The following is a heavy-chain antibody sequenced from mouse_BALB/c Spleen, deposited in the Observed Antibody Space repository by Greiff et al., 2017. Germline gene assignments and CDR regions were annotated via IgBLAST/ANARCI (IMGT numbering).Heavy chain of an antibody. Sequence: VQLQQSGAELAKPGASVKMSCKASGYTFTSYWMHWVKQRPGQGLEWIGYINPSTGYTEYNQKFKGKATFTADTSSNTAYMQLSSLTSEDSAVYYCARSVDYYGSPWFAYWGQGTLVTVSA. J-gene: IGHJ3*01. V-gene: IGHV1-7*01. D-gene: IGHD1-1*01. CDR1: GYTFTSYW. CDR3: ARSVDYYGSPWFAY. CDR2: INPSTGYT.